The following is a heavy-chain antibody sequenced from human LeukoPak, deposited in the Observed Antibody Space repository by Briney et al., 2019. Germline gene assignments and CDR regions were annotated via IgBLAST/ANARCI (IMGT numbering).Heavy chain of an antibody. V-gene: IGHV3-23*01. Sequence: GGSLRLSCVASGFTFSNYAMSWVRQAPGKGLEWVSDLRSSGGSTYKADSVRGRFTISRDNSKNTLYLQMNSLRAEDTAVYFCARDDSDIVATTKAFDYWGQGTLVTVSS. CDR3: ARDDSDIVATTKAFDY. J-gene: IGHJ4*02. CDR2: LRSSGGST. D-gene: IGHD5-12*01. CDR1: GFTFSNYA.